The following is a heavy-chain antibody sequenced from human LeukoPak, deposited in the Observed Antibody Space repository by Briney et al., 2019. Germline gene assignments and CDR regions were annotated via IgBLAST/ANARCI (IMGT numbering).Heavy chain of an antibody. V-gene: IGHV1-18*01. J-gene: IGHJ3*02. Sequence: ASVKVSCKASGYTFDTYGISWVRQAPGQGIEWMGWTSGYNGHTKYAQKFHDRVTLTTDTSTSTAYMEMRSLRSDDTAVYYCARIQSAGTSDAFDIWGQGTMLTVS. CDR3: ARIQSAGTSDAFDI. D-gene: IGHD3-10*01. CDR2: TSGYNGHT. CDR1: GYTFDTYG.